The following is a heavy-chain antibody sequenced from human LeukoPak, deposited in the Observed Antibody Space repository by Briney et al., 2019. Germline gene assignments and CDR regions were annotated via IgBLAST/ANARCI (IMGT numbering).Heavy chain of an antibody. D-gene: IGHD3-22*01. J-gene: IGHJ5*02. CDR3: AKGVVITTDHNWFDP. V-gene: IGHV4-39*01. Sequence: SETLSLTCTVSGGSISSSSYYWGWIRQPPGKGLEWIGSIYDNGSTYYNPSLKSRVTMSVDTSKNRFSLKLSSVTAADTAVYYCAKGVVITTDHNWFDPWGQGTLVTVSS. CDR2: IYDNGST. CDR1: GGSISSSSYY.